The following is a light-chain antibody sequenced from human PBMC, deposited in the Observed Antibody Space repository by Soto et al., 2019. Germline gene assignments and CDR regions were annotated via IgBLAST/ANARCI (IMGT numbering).Light chain of an antibody. J-gene: IGKJ1*01. CDR1: QSVSGSS. CDR2: DAS. CDR3: QQHGSAPWT. Sequence: EIVLTQSPGTLSLSPGERATLSCRASQSVSGSSLAWYQQRLGQAPRLLIYDASSRATGIPDRFSGSGSGTDFTLTIRRLEPQDVAVYYCQQHGSAPWTFGQGTKVEVK. V-gene: IGKV3-20*01.